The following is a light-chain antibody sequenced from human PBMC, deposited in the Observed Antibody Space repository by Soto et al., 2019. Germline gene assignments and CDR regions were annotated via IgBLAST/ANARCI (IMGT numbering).Light chain of an antibody. CDR1: QNINTY. Sequence: DIRMTQSPSSLSASAGDRVTITCRASQNINTYLNWYQQKPGKAPNLLIYGASNLQSGVPSRFSGGGSGTEFTLTISSLQPDDIATYSCQQYNSYSWAFGQGTKVDIK. V-gene: IGKV1-5*01. J-gene: IGKJ1*01. CDR2: GAS. CDR3: QQYNSYSWA.